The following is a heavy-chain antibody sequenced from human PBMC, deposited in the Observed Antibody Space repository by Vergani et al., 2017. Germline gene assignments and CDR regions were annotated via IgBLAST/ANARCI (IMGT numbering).Heavy chain of an antibody. CDR2: VYARDSIT. D-gene: IGHD3-22*01. Sequence: EVQLVQSGAEVKKPGESLKISCEGSGYTFTDYWVGWVRQKPGKGLEWMGVVYARDSITRYSLSFEGQVTISADKSINTAYLQWSSLKASDTAMYYCARGSGYYSVDYWGQGTLVTVSS. CDR3: ARGSGYYSVDY. J-gene: IGHJ4*02. V-gene: IGHV5-51*01. CDR1: GYTFTDYW.